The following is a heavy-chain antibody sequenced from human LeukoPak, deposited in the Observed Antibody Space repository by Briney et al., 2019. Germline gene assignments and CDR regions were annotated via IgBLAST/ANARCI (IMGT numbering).Heavy chain of an antibody. V-gene: IGHV3-30*18. J-gene: IGHJ4*02. CDR3: AKGGYTYGWGGYFDY. CDR2: ISYDGSNI. Sequence: GGSLRLSCAASGFTFSNAWMSWVRQAPGKGLEGVAVISYDGSNIYHTESVKGRFTISRDNSKNTLFLQMNSLRVEDTAVYYCAKGGYTYGWGGYFDYWGQGTLVTVSS. CDR1: GFTFSNAW. D-gene: IGHD3-10*01.